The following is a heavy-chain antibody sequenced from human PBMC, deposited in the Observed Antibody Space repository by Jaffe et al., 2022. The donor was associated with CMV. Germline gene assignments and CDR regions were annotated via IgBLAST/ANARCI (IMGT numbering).Heavy chain of an antibody. CDR1: GGSISKSPYF. CDR3: ARRPHCGGDSCDSAGRGGFDP. CDR2: WFHSGST. J-gene: IGHJ5*02. Sequence: QLQLQESGPGLVKTSETLSLTCTVSGGSISKSPYFWGWIRQPPGKGLEWIGSWFHSGSTYYNPSLKSRVIISGDTSKNQFSLKLSSVTAADTAVYYCARRPHCGGDSCDSAGRGGFDPWGQGTLVTVSS. D-gene: IGHD2-21*01. V-gene: IGHV4-39*01.